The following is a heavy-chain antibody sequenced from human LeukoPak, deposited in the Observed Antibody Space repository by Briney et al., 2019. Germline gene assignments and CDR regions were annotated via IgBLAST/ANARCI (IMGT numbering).Heavy chain of an antibody. J-gene: IGHJ5*02. CDR3: ARDQGYSGYA. V-gene: IGHV4-61*02. CDR2: IYTSGST. D-gene: IGHD5-12*01. Sequence: TLSLTCTVSGGSISSGSYYWSWIRQPAGKGLEWIGRIYTSGSTNYNPSLKSRVTISVDTSKNQFSLKLSSVTAADTAVYYCARDQGYSGYAWGQGTLVTVSS. CDR1: GGSISSGSYY.